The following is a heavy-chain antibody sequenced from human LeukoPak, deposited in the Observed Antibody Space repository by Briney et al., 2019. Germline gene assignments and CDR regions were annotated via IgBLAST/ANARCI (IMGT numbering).Heavy chain of an antibody. D-gene: IGHD2-2*01. CDR1: GYTFTGYY. CDR2: INPNSGGT. V-gene: IGHV1-2*06. CDR3: ARDYCSSTSCLFDY. Sequence: ASVKVSCTASGYTFTGYYMHWVRQAPGQGLEWMGRINPNSGGTNYAQKFQGRVTMTRDTSISTAYMELSRLRSDDTAVYYCARDYCSSTSCLFDYWGQGTLVTVSS. J-gene: IGHJ4*02.